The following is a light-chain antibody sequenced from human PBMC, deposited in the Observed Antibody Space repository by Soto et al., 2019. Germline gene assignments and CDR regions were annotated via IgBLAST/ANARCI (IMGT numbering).Light chain of an antibody. CDR2: EVS. V-gene: IGLV2-14*01. J-gene: IGLJ2*01. CDR3: SSYTGSSTLL. Sequence: QSALTQPASVSGSPGQSITISCTGTSRDVGGYNYVSWYHQHPGKAPKLTIYEVSNRPSGVSNRFSGSKSGKTASLTISGLQAEDEGDYYCSSYTGSSTLLFGGGTKLTVL. CDR1: SRDVGGYNY.